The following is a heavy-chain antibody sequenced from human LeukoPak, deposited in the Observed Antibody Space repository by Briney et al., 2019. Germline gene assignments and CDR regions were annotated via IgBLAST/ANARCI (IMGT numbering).Heavy chain of an antibody. CDR3: ARVAIRYFD. CDR1: GGSFSGYY. D-gene: IGHD3-9*01. V-gene: IGHV3-11*01. CDR2: ISSSGSTI. J-gene: IGHJ4*02. Sequence: LSLTCAVYGGSFSGYYWSWIRQAPGKGLEWVSYISSSGSTIYYADSVKGRFTISRDNAKNSLYLQMNSLRAEDTAVYYCARVAIRYFDWGQGTLVTVSS.